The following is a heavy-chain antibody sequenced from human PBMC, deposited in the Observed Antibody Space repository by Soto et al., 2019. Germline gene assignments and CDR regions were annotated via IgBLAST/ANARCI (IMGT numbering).Heavy chain of an antibody. V-gene: IGHV5-10-1*01. D-gene: IGHD1-7*01. Sequence: PGESLKISWEGSGYSFTTYWISWVRQMPGKGLEWMGRIDPSDSYTNYSPSFQGHVTISADKSISTAYLQWSSLQASDTAVYYCARDRNYGNDYWGQGTLVTVSS. CDR2: IDPSDSYT. J-gene: IGHJ4*02. CDR1: GYSFTTYW. CDR3: ARDRNYGNDY.